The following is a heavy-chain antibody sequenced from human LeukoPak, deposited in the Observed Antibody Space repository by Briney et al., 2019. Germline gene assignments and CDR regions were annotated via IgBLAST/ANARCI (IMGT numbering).Heavy chain of an antibody. J-gene: IGHJ4*02. D-gene: IGHD3-10*01. CDR1: GGSISSSSYY. Sequence: PSETLSLTCTVSGGSISSSSYYWGWIRQPPGKGLEWIGSIYYSGSTYYNPSLKSRVTISVDTSKNQFSLKLSSVTAADTAVYYCARENYGSGSKHLDYWGQGTLVTVSS. CDR3: ARENYGSGSKHLDY. V-gene: IGHV4-39*02. CDR2: IYYSGST.